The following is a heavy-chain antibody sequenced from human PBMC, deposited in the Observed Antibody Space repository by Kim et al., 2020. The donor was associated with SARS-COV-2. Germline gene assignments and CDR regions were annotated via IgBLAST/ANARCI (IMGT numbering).Heavy chain of an antibody. D-gene: IGHD3-16*01. V-gene: IGHV3-15*01. CDR3: TRIRGGFYYVMGV. J-gene: IGHJ6*02. Sequence: YAAPVKGRFTISRDDPINTLYLQMNSLQTEDTAVYYCTRIRGGFYYVMGVWGQGTTVTVSS.